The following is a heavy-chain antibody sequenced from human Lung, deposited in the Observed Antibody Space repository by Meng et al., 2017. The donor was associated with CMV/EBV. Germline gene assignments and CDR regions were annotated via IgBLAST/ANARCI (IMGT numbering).Heavy chain of an antibody. CDR3: AKSEDYYGSGSPWDAFDI. CDR1: GFTFSSHD. Sequence: GESXKISCTASGFTFSSHDMHWVRQATGKGLEWVSAIGTLADTYYPDSVKGRFTVSRENAKNSLYLQMNSLRAGDTAVYYCAKSEDYYGSGSPWDAFDIWXQRTMVTVSS. V-gene: IGHV3-13*01. D-gene: IGHD3-10*01. J-gene: IGHJ3*02. CDR2: IGTLADT.